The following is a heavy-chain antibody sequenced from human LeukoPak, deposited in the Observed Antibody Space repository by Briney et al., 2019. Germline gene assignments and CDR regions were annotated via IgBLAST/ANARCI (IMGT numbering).Heavy chain of an antibody. V-gene: IGHV3-7*05. J-gene: IGHJ4*02. CDR3: ARDWSTFDY. CDR1: GFTFSNAW. CDR2: IKRDGSEK. Sequence: GGSLRLSCAASGFTFSNAWMSWVRQAPGKGLEWVANIKRDGSEKYYVDSVKGRFSISRDNAKNSLYLQMNSLRAEDTAVYYCARDWSTFDYWGQGTLVTVSS.